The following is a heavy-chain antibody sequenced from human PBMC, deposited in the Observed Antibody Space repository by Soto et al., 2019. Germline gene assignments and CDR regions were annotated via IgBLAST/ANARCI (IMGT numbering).Heavy chain of an antibody. J-gene: IGHJ4*02. V-gene: IGHV1-18*01. CDR3: ARHSGPPDVVDFDY. CDR1: GYTFTSYG. D-gene: IGHD1-26*01. Sequence: GASVKVSCKASGYTFTSYGISWVRQAPGQGLEWMGWISAYNGNTNYAQKLQGRVTMTTDTSTSTAYMELRSLRSDDTAVYYCARHSGPPDVVDFDYWGQGTLVTVSS. CDR2: ISAYNGNT.